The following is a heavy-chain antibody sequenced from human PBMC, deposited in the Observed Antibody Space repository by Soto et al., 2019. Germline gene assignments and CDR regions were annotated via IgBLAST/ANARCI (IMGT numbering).Heavy chain of an antibody. CDR3: ARSDGRY. CDR1: SAAIGSVY. J-gene: IGHJ4*02. Sequence: TLSLTCIISSAAIGSVYCRWIRQPPGKGLEWIGYIYYSGSTNYNPSLKSRVTISVDTSKNQFSLKLSSVTAADTAVYYCARSDGRYWGQGTLVTVS. V-gene: IGHV4-59*01. CDR2: IYYSGST.